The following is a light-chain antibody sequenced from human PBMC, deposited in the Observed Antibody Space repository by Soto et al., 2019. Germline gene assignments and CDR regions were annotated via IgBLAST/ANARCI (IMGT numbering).Light chain of an antibody. CDR3: CSYAGSSAHVV. Sequence: QSALTQPASVSGSPGQSITISCTGTSSDVGSYSLVSWYQQHPGKAPKLMIYEDSKRPSGISNRFSGSKSGNTASLTISGLQAEDEADYYCCSYAGSSAHVVFGGGTKRTVL. CDR2: EDS. V-gene: IGLV2-23*01. CDR1: SSDVGSYSL. J-gene: IGLJ2*01.